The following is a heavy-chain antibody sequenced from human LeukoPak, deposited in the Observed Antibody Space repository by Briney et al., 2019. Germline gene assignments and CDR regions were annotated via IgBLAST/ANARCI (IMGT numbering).Heavy chain of an antibody. D-gene: IGHD2-8*02. Sequence: GESLKISCKGSGYSFTSYWIGWVRQMPGKGLEWMGIIYPGDSDTRYGPSFQGQVTISADKSISTAYLQWSSLKASDTAMYYCARHPVRGSGTGPFDYWGQGTLVTVSS. CDR2: IYPGDSDT. CDR1: GYSFTSYW. V-gene: IGHV5-51*01. J-gene: IGHJ4*02. CDR3: ARHPVRGSGTGPFDY.